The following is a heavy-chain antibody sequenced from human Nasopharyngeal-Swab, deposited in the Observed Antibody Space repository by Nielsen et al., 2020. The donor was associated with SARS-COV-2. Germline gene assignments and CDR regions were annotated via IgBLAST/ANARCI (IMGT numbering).Heavy chain of an antibody. CDR3: ARGDGIYCGGGNCYAVDPFEI. CDR2: IDTTGDT. V-gene: IGHV3-13*01. Sequence: GESLKISCAASGFTFSSFEMHWVRQVSGKRLEWVSAIDTTGDTYYPDSVKGRFTISRENAKNSLFLQINSLRVEDTAMYYCARGDGIYCGGGNCYAVDPFEIWGQGTMVTVSS. CDR1: GFTFSSFE. J-gene: IGHJ3*02. D-gene: IGHD2-15*01.